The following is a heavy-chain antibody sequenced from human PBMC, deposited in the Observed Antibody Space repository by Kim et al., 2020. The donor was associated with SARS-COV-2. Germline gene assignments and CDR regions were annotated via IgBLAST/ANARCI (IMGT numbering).Heavy chain of an antibody. D-gene: IGHD2-15*01. V-gene: IGHV1-18*01. J-gene: IGHJ5*02. Sequence: ASVKVSCKASGYTFTSYGISWVRQAPGQGLEWMGWISAYNGNTNYAQKLQGRVTMTTDTSTSTAYMELRSLRSDDTAVYYCARGGAVVVVSEGHWFDPWGQGTLVTVSS. CDR3: ARGGAVVVVSEGHWFDP. CDR1: GYTFTSYG. CDR2: ISAYNGNT.